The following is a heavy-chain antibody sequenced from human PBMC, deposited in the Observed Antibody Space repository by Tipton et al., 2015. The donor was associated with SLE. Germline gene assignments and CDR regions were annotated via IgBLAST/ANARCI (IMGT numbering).Heavy chain of an antibody. Sequence: TLSLTCTVSGGSISSYYWSWIRQPPGKGLEWIGYIYYSGRTYYNPSLKSRISISVDTSKSQFSLDLSSVTAADTAVYYCARFPTYHFDLWGQGTLVTVSS. V-gene: IGHV4-59*01. CDR3: ARFPTYHFDL. J-gene: IGHJ4*02. CDR2: IYYSGRT. D-gene: IGHD2-2*01. CDR1: GGSISSYY.